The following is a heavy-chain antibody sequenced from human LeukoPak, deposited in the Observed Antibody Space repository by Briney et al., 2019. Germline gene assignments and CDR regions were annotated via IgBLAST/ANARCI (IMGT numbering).Heavy chain of an antibody. CDR1: GFSFCDHW. D-gene: IGHD6-25*01. CDR2: IRRDGTDK. Sequence: PGGSLRLSCAASGFSFCDHWMSCVRQAPGKGLEWVAQIRRDGTDKRYVESLKGRFTMSRDNAKRSLFLQMNSLRAEDTAVYFCARNLATVDSSWFDPWGQGTLVTVSS. J-gene: IGHJ5*02. V-gene: IGHV3-7*01. CDR3: ARNLATVDSSWFDP.